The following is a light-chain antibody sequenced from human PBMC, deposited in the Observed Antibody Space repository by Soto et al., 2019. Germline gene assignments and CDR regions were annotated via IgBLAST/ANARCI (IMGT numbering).Light chain of an antibody. Sequence: EVVLTQSPATQSLSPGERTTLSCRASQSVSSYLAWYQQRPGQAPRLLIDDASNRATGVPARFSGSGSGTDFTLTISSLEPEDFAVYYCQHRANWPLTFGGGTQLEIK. V-gene: IGKV3-11*01. J-gene: IGKJ4*01. CDR1: QSVSSY. CDR2: DAS. CDR3: QHRANWPLT.